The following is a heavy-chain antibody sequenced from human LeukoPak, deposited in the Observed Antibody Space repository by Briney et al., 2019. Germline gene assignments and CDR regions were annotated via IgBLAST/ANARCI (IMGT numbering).Heavy chain of an antibody. D-gene: IGHD1-26*01. J-gene: IGHJ4*02. V-gene: IGHV3-11*01. Sequence: GGSLRLSCTASGFTFSDFHMSWIRQAPGKGLEWVSHISGSGYAIHHPGSVKGRFTISRNNAKNSLYLQMNSLRVEDSAVYYCARLSGTYSRGGDHWGQGTLVTVSS. CDR3: ARLSGTYSRGGDH. CDR2: ISGSGYAI. CDR1: GFTFSDFH.